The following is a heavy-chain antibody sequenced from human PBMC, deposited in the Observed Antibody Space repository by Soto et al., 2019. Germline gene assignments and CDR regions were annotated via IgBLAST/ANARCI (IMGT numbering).Heavy chain of an antibody. Sequence: GGSLRLSCAASGFTFSSYAMYWVRQGPGKGLEWVAVISYDGSDKFYADSVKGRFTISRDNSKNTLYLQMNSLRTEDTAVYYCAKEFLVRGPIRYAMDVWGQGTTVTVSS. D-gene: IGHD3-10*01. J-gene: IGHJ6*02. CDR3: AKEFLVRGPIRYAMDV. V-gene: IGHV3-30*18. CDR1: GFTFSSYA. CDR2: ISYDGSDK.